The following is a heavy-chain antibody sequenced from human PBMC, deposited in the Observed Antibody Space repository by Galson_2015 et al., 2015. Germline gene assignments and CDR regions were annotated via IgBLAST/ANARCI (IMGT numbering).Heavy chain of an antibody. Sequence: SLRLSCAASGFTFSPYAMSWVRQAPGKGLEWVSAISGSGDSTYYADSVKGRFTISRDNSKNTLYLQLNSLRAEDTAVYYCANTPGEITYYYYSMDIRGRGTTVTVSS. J-gene: IGHJ6*02. CDR2: ISGSGDST. V-gene: IGHV3-23*01. CDR3: ANTPGEITYYYYSMDI. CDR1: GFTFSPYA. D-gene: IGHD3-10*01.